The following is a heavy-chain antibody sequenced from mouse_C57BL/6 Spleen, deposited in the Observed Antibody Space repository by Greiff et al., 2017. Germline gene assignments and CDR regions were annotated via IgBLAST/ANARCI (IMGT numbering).Heavy chain of an antibody. CDR3: ARGSPYAMDY. CDR1: GFTFSDYG. CDR2: ISSGSSTI. J-gene: IGHJ4*01. V-gene: IGHV5-17*01. Sequence: EVKLMESGGGLVKPGGSLKLSCAASGFTFSDYGMHWVRQAPEKGLEWVAYISSGSSTIYYADTVKGRFTISRDNAKNTLFLQMTSLRSEDTAMYYCARGSPYAMDYWGQGTSVTVSS.